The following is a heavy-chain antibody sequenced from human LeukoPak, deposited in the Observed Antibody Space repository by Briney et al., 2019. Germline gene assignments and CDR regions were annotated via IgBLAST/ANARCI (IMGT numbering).Heavy chain of an antibody. J-gene: IGHJ6*02. CDR2: IIPIFGTA. CDR1: GGTFSSYA. Sequence: WASVNVSCKASGGTFSSYAISWVRQAPGQGLEWMGGIIPIFGTANYAQKFQGRVTITADESTSTAYMELSSLRSEDTAVYYCANGDYPHPYYYGMDVWGQGTTVTVSS. D-gene: IGHD4-17*01. CDR3: ANGDYPHPYYYGMDV. V-gene: IGHV1-69*13.